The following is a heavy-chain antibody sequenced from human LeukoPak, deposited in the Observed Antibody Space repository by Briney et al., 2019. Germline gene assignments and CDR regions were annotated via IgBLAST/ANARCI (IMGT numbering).Heavy chain of an antibody. CDR3: ARGYGDFRVEGRYFHS. D-gene: IGHD4-17*01. Sequence: PSETLSLTCTVSDGSITNYDWSWVRQPPGKGLEFIGHVHYSGTADYNPSLKSRVTISIDTSKKHFFLKLKSVTAADTAVYYCARGYGDFRVEGRYFHSWGQGTLVTVSS. CDR2: VHYSGTA. CDR1: DGSITNYD. J-gene: IGHJ4*02. V-gene: IGHV4-59*01.